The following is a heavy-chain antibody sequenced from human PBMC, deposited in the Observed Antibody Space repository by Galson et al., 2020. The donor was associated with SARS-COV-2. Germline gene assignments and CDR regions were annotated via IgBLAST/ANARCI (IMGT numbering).Heavy chain of an antibody. J-gene: IGHJ4*02. V-gene: IGHV3-11*01. Sequence: NSGGSLRLSCAASGFTFSDYYMSWIRQAPGKGLEWVSYISSSGSTIYYADSVKGRFTISRDNAKNSLYLQMNSLRAEGTAVYDCARDVPVYCSGGSCQNPLDDWGQGTLVTVCS. CDR1: GFTFSDYY. D-gene: IGHD2-15*01. CDR2: ISSSGSTI. CDR3: ARDVPVYCSGGSCQNPLDD.